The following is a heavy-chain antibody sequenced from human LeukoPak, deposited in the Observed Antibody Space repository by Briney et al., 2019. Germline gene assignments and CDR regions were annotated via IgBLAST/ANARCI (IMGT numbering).Heavy chain of an antibody. CDR3: ARDRRGGSDMDY. CDR1: GGAFSGYS. D-gene: IGHD3-16*01. Sequence: SSETLSLTCAVYGGAFSGYSWSWIRQPPGKGLEWIGEIDPNGTTNYNPSLKSRVIVSVDTSKNQFSLRLSSMTAADTAVYYCARDRRGGSDMDYWGQGTLVTVSS. V-gene: IGHV4-34*01. J-gene: IGHJ4*02. CDR2: IDPNGTT.